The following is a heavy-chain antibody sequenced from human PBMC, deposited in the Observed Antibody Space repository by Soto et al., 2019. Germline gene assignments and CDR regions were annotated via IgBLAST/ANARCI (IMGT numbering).Heavy chain of an antibody. CDR2: INPNSGGT. J-gene: IGHJ5*02. Sequence: ASVKVSCKASGYTFTGYYMHWVRQAPGQGLEWMGWINPNSGGTNYAQKFQGWVTMTRDTSISTAYMELSRLRSDDTAVYYCARGMEQQLVQQWLVWFDPWGQGTLVTVSS. D-gene: IGHD6-19*01. CDR1: GYTFTGYY. V-gene: IGHV1-2*04. CDR3: ARGMEQQLVQQWLVWFDP.